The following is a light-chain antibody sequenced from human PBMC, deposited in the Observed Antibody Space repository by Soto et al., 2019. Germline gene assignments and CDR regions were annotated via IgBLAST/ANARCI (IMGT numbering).Light chain of an antibody. J-gene: IGKJ1*01. CDR2: GAS. V-gene: IGKV3-20*01. CDR3: QQYGSSPRT. Sequence: EIVLTQSPGTLSLSPGETATLSCRASRSVSSNYLAWYQQKPGQAPRLLIYGASSRATGIPDRFSGSGSGTDFTLTISRLEPEDFAVYYCQQYGSSPRTFGQGTKVDIK. CDR1: RSVSSNY.